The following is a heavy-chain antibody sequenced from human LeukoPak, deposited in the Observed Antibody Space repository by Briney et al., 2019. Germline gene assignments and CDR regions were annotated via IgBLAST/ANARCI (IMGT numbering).Heavy chain of an antibody. CDR3: ARARGSCYSCYYYYMDV. CDR1: GFTFSDYY. D-gene: IGHD2-15*01. V-gene: IGHV3-11*04. Sequence: GGYLRLSCAASGFTFSDYYVNWIRQAPGKGLEWVSYISSSGSTIYYADSVKGRFTISRDNAKNSLYLQMNSLRAEDTAVYYCARARGSCYSCYYYYMDVWGKGTTVTVSS. CDR2: ISSSGSTI. J-gene: IGHJ6*03.